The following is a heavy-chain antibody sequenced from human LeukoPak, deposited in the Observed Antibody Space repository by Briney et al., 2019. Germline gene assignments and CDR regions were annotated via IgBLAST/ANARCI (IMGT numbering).Heavy chain of an antibody. Sequence: GGSLRLSCAASGFTFSSYSMNWVRQAPGKGLEWVSSISSSSSYIYCADSVKGRFTISRDNAKNSLYLQMNSLRAEDTAVYYWARDRYDYGDYATFDIWGQGTMVTVSS. CDR1: GFTFSSYS. CDR2: ISSSSSYI. J-gene: IGHJ3*02. V-gene: IGHV3-21*01. CDR3: ARDRYDYGDYATFDI. D-gene: IGHD4-17*01.